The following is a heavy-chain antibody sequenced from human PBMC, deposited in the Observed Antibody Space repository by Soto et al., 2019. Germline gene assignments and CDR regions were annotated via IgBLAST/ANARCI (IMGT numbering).Heavy chain of an antibody. CDR2: IYSGGNT. CDR3: ARDFRLGDNYYGLDV. D-gene: IGHD2-21*02. CDR1: GFTVSSNY. V-gene: IGHV3-66*01. Sequence: EVQLVESGGGLVQPGGSLRLSCAASGFTVSSNYMSWVRQAPGKGLEWVSVIYSGGNTYYADSVKGRFTISRDNSKNTRYLQMDSLRAEDTAVYYCARDFRLGDNYYGLDVWGQGTTVTVSS. J-gene: IGHJ6*02.